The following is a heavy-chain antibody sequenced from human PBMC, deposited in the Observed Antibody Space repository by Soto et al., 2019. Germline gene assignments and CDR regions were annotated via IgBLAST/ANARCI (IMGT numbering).Heavy chain of an antibody. V-gene: IGHV5-51*01. J-gene: IGHJ6*02. Sequence: PGESLKISCKGSGYSFTSYWIGWVRQMPGKGLEWMGIIYPGDSDTRYSPSFQGQVTISADRSISTAYLQWSSLKASDTAMYYCAGCSGGSCYDYYYGMDVWGQGTTVTVS. CDR1: GYSFTSYW. CDR3: AGCSGGSCYDYYYGMDV. CDR2: IYPGDSDT. D-gene: IGHD2-15*01.